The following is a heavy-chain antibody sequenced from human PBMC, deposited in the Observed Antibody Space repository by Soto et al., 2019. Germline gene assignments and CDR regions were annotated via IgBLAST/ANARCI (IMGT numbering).Heavy chain of an antibody. D-gene: IGHD1-26*01. Sequence: SXTPSLTCTVSGGSISSYYWSWIRQPPGXGLEWIGYIXYSGRXNPTHSLKSRVXISVDTSXXQFSLKLSYVTAEDTAVYYCARSGSYYKLDLAYWGQGTLVTVYS. J-gene: IGHJ4*02. V-gene: IGHV4-59*01. CDR2: IXYSGRX. CDR1: GGSISSYY. CDR3: ARSGSYYKLDLAY.